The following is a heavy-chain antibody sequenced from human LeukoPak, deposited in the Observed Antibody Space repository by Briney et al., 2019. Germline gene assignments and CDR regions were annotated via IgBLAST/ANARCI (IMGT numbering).Heavy chain of an antibody. CDR1: GFTFSDYA. V-gene: IGHV3-30-3*01. D-gene: IGHD1-26*01. CDR3: ARGSDSGSYYPPEY. J-gene: IGHJ4*02. Sequence: PGRSLRLSCTASGFTFSDYAMHWVRQAPGKGLEWVTLTSYDGNNKAYADSVKGRFTISRDDSKNTVYLQMNSLRPEDTAVYYCARGSDSGSYYPPEYWGQGTLVTVSS. CDR2: TSYDGNNK.